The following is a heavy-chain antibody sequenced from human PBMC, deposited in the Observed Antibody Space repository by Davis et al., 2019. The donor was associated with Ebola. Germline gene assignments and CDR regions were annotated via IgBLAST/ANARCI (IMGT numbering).Heavy chain of an antibody. Sequence: PGGFLRPPFLPPGITITDNYMSGTPQAPGKGPEWISYIRGSGGATYYIDSVKARFTIPRDNDKESVYLQMTNLRAEDSDTYYCARSHKDYICYTGMDVWGQGTTVTVSS. V-gene: IGHV3-11*01. D-gene: IGHD4-11*01. CDR3: ARSHKDYICYTGMDV. CDR2: IRGSGGAT. J-gene: IGHJ6*02. CDR1: GITITDNY.